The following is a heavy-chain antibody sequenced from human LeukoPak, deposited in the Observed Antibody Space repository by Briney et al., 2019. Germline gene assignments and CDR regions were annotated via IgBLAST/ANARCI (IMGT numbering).Heavy chain of an antibody. Sequence: SGTLSLTCAVSGGSISSSNWWSWVRQPPGKGLEWIGEIYHSGSTYYNPSLKSRVTISVDTSKNQFSLKLSSVTAADTAVYYCARGGRFGELQPTDFDHWGQGTLVTVSS. CDR3: ARGGRFGELQPTDFDH. D-gene: IGHD3-10*01. V-gene: IGHV4-4*02. J-gene: IGHJ4*02. CDR1: GGSISSSNW. CDR2: IYHSGST.